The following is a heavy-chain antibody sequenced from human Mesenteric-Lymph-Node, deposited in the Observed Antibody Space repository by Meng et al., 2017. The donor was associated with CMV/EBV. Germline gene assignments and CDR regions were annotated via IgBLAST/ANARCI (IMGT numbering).Heavy chain of an antibody. J-gene: IGHJ4*02. V-gene: IGHV3-30*03. D-gene: IGHD1-14*01. CDR1: RFTFSYYG. CDR3: ARDANGYNLGY. Sequence: SCEASRFTFSYYGMHWVRQAPGKGLEWVAFIYNDGSDKFYADSVKGRFIISRDNSKNMLFLQMNSLRGDDTAIYYCARDANGYNLGYWGQGTLVTVSS. CDR2: IYNDGSDK.